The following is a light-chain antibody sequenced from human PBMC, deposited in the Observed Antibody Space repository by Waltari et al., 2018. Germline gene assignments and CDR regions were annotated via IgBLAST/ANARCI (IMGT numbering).Light chain of an antibody. CDR3: QQGYISLT. CDR2: GAS. CDR1: QNIRSY. J-gene: IGKJ4*01. Sequence: ITCRASQNIRSYLNWYQQRPGKAPKLLIYGASNLQSWVPSRFRCSGSGTDFTLTISVLQPEDFATYYCQQGYISLTFGGGTKVEMK. V-gene: IGKV1-39*01.